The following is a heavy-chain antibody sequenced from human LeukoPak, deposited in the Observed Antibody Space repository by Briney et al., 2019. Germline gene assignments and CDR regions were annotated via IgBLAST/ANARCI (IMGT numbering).Heavy chain of an antibody. V-gene: IGHV3-74*01. Sequence: GGSLRLSCATSGLTFRATWMHWVRQAPGKGLMWVSRMNGEGTTIDYADSVKGRFTVSRDYAKNTLFLQMNNLRTEDTALYFCATARNFRFEYWGQGSLVIVSA. CDR1: GLTFRATW. CDR2: MNGEGTTI. J-gene: IGHJ4*02. CDR3: ATARNFRFEY. D-gene: IGHD1-7*01.